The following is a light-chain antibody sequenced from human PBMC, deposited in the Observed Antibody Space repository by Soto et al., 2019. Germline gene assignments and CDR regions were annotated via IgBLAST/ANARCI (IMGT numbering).Light chain of an antibody. CDR2: DVS. Sequence: QSALTQPASVSGSPGHSIAISCTGTSSDVGAYNYVSWYQQHPGQAPKLMIYDVSSRPSGVSNRFSGSKSGNTASLTISGLQADDKAEYYCASHPGRTTPGVFGGGTKLTVL. V-gene: IGLV2-14*01. CDR3: ASHPGRTTPGV. J-gene: IGLJ3*02. CDR1: SSDVGAYNY.